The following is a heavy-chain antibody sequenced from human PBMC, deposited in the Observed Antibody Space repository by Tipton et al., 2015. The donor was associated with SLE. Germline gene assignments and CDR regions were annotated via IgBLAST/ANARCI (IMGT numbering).Heavy chain of an antibody. Sequence: TLSLTCAVYGETFSGYYWSWIRQPAGKGLEWIGHIYTSGSTNYNPSLKSRVTMSMDTSKSRFSLRLNSVTAADTAVYFCAGGGYGRGTLDYWGPGILVTVSS. CDR1: GETFSGYY. J-gene: IGHJ4*02. CDR3: AGGGYGRGTLDY. CDR2: IYTSGST. V-gene: IGHV4-59*10. D-gene: IGHD2-15*01.